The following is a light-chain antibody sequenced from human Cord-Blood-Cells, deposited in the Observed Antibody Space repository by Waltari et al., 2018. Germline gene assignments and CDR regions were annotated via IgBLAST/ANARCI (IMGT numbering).Light chain of an antibody. CDR2: RNN. J-gene: IGLJ1*01. CDR3: AAWDDSLSGYV. V-gene: IGLV1-47*01. CDR1: SSNIGSHY. Sequence: QSVLTQPPSASGTPGQRVTISCSGSSSNIGSHYVYWYQQLPGPAPKLLIYRNNQRPSGVPDRFSGSKSGTSASLAISGLRSEDEADYYCAAWDDSLSGYVFGTGTKVTVL.